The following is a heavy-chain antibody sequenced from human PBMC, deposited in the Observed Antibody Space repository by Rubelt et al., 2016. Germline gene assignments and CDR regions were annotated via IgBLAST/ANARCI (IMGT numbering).Heavy chain of an antibody. V-gene: IGHV2-5*01. J-gene: IGHJ4*02. D-gene: IGHD2-21*02. CDR2: IYLNDDK. CDR3: AYHLKLASDIDY. Sequence: QITLKESGPTLVKPTQTLTLTCTFSGFSLTTGGVGVGWIRQPPGKALELLAVIYLNDDKRYSPSLKSRLTITKDTSKNQVVLTMTNMDPVDTATYYCAYHLKLASDIDYWGQGTLVTVSS. CDR1: GFSLTTGGVG.